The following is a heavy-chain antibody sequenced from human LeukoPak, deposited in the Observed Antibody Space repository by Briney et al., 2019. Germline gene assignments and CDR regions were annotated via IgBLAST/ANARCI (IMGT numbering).Heavy chain of an antibody. CDR1: GYTFASYD. CDR2: MNPNSGNT. V-gene: IGHV1-8*01. D-gene: IGHD2-2*01. J-gene: IGHJ5*02. CDR3: ARDLIEGSGYYSSTSWGDQLGFDP. Sequence: ASVKVSCKASGYTFASYDINWVRQATGQGLEWMGWMNPNSGNTGNAQKFQGRVTMTRNTSISTAYMELSSLRSEDTAVYYCARDLIEGSGYYSSTSWGDQLGFDPWGQGTLVTVSS.